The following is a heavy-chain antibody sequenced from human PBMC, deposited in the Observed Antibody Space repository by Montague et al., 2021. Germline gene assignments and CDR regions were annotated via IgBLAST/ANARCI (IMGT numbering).Heavy chain of an antibody. J-gene: IGHJ4*02. CDR3: ARGQWLVPYYLDS. V-gene: IGHV4-61*01. CDR2: IYYTGSS. Sequence: SETLSLTCNVSGGSVSTGNYYWTWIRQPPGKELEWIGYIYYTGSSKYNLSLESRVTISISTSKKQFTLKLSSVTAADTAVYYCARGQWLVPYYLDSWGQGTLVTVSS. D-gene: IGHD6-19*01. CDR1: GGSVSTGNYY.